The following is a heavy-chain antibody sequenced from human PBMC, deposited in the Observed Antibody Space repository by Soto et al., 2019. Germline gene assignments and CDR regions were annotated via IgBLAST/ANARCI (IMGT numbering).Heavy chain of an antibody. J-gene: IGHJ2*01. CDR3: ARTYHPQSYFDL. V-gene: IGHV1-46*01. CDR1: GNTFSTYC. D-gene: IGHD2-21*01. CDR2: IKSSGGST. Sequence: ASVKVSCKASGNTFSTYCLHWVRQAPGQGLEWMGIIKSSGGSTSYAQNFQGRLTVTWDTSTSTVYLDLSSLRSEDTAVYYCARTYHPQSYFDLWGRGNLVTVSS.